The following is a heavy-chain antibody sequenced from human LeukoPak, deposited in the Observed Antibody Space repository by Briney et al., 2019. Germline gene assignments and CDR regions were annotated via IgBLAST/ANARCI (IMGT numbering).Heavy chain of an antibody. D-gene: IGHD2-15*01. CDR1: GFTFSSYG. J-gene: IGHJ4*02. CDR2: IWYDGSNK. CDR3: AKGVVVVAAKYDSSGNYFNY. Sequence: GRSLRLSCAASGFTFSSYGMHWVRQAPGKGLEWVAVIWYDGSNKYYADSVKGRFTISRDNSKNTLYLQMNSLRAEDTAVYYCAKGVVVVAAKYDSSGNYFNYWGQGTLVTVSS. V-gene: IGHV3-33*06.